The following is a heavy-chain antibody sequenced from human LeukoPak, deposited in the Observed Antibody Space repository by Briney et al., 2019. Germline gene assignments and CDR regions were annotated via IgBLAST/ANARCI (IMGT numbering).Heavy chain of an antibody. J-gene: IGHJ5*02. CDR3: ATIQGYCSSTSCPGAFDP. CDR1: GGSISSGGYY. V-gene: IGHV4-31*03. CDR2: IYYSGST. Sequence: SETLSLTCTVSGGSISSGGYYWSWIRQHPGKGLEWIGYIYYSGSTYYNPSLKSRVTISVDTSKNQFSLKLSSVTAADAAVYYCATIQGYCSSTSCPGAFDPWGQGTLVTVSS. D-gene: IGHD2-2*01.